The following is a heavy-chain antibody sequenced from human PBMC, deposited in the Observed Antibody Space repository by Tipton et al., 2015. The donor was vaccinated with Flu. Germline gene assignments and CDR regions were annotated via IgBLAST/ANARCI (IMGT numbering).Heavy chain of an antibody. Sequence: TLSLTCTVSGGSISGNYYYWSWIRQHPEKGLEWIGYIYYSGSTWYNPSLKSRVTISVDTSKKQFSLKLNSVTAADTAVHYCARLSFSVGWYFDLWGRGTLVTVSS. J-gene: IGHJ2*01. CDR2: IYYSGST. CDR3: ARLSFSVGWYFDL. D-gene: IGHD2-2*01. CDR1: GGSISGNYYY. V-gene: IGHV4-31*03.